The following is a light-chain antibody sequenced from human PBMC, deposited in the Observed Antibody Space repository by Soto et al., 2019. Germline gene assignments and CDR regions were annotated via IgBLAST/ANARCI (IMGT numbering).Light chain of an antibody. V-gene: IGLV2-14*03. J-gene: IGLJ2*01. CDR3: SSYTGGSTL. CDR2: DVT. Sequence: QSALTQPASVSGSPGQSITISCTGTSSDIGGYNFVSWYQQHPGKAPKLMIFDVTNRPSGVSDRFSGSKSGNTASLTISGLQTEDEADYYCSSYTGGSTLFGGGTKVTVL. CDR1: SSDIGGYNF.